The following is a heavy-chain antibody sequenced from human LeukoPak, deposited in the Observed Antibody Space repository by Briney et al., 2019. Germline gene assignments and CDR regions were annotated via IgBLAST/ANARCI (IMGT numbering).Heavy chain of an antibody. CDR2: ISSSSSTI. Sequence: GGSLRLSSAASGVTFSIYSMNWVRQAPGKGLEWVSYISSSSSTIYYADSVKGRFTISRDNAKNSLYLQMNSLRAEDTAVYNLARDPTTVTTEPEYFDLWGRGTLVTVSS. CDR3: ARDPTTVTTEPEYFDL. J-gene: IGHJ2*01. V-gene: IGHV3-48*01. CDR1: GVTFSIYS. D-gene: IGHD4-17*01.